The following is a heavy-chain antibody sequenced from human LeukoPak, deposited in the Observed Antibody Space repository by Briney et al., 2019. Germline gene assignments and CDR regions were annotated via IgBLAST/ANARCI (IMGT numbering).Heavy chain of an antibody. D-gene: IGHD3-10*01. CDR2: IYSGGST. Sequence: GGSLRLSCAASGFTVSSNYMSWVRQAPGKGLEWVSVIYSGGSTYYADSVKGRFTISRDNSKNTLYLQMNSLRAEDTAVYYCARDLAPIWFGELLPDYWGQGTLVTVSS. CDR1: GFTVSSNY. J-gene: IGHJ4*02. V-gene: IGHV3-53*05. CDR3: ARDLAPIWFGELLPDY.